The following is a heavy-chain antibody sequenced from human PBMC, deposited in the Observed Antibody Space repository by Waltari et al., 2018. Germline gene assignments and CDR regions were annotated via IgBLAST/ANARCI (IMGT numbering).Heavy chain of an antibody. CDR3: ARGRFLEWLFLDF. J-gene: IGHJ4*02. CDR2: IAYDGKTD. Sequence: QVELVESGGGVVQPGRSLRLSCAASGFTFPNHPMHWVRQAPGKGLEWLALIAYDGKTDFYADSVKGRFTISRDNSKSTLHLQMNRLKTEDTAIYFCARGRFLEWLFLDFWGQGALVTVSS. D-gene: IGHD3-3*01. CDR1: GFTFPNHP. V-gene: IGHV3-30*03.